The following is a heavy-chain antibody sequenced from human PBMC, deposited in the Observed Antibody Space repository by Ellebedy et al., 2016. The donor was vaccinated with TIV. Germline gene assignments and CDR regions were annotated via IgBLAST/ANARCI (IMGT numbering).Heavy chain of an antibody. CDR1: GGSFSSFA. CDR3: AHDYGDL. Sequence: SVKVSCXASGGSFSSFALSWVRQAHGQGLEWMGGTIPIFDTPNYAQSFQGRLTITADESTSTAYMELNSLTSDDTAIYYCAHDYGDLWGRGTLITVSS. D-gene: IGHD4-17*01. V-gene: IGHV1-69*13. CDR2: TIPIFDTP. J-gene: IGHJ2*01.